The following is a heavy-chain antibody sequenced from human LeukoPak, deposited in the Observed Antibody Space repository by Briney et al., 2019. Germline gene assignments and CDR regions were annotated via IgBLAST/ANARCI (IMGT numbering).Heavy chain of an antibody. D-gene: IGHD3-10*01. CDR3: ARHVQSGSYYVRVLDS. CDR1: GGSIRRSTYQ. CDR2: VYHSGST. Sequence: PSETLSLTCTVSGGSIRRSTYQWGWIRQPPGKGLEWIGSVYHSGSTSYNPSLKSRVTISVDTSKMQFSLEVTSVTAADTAVYYCARHVQSGSYYVRVLDSWGQGTLVIVSS. J-gene: IGHJ4*02. V-gene: IGHV4-39*01.